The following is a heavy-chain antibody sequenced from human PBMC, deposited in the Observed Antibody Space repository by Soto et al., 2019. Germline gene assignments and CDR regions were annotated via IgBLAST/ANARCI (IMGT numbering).Heavy chain of an antibody. Sequence: EVQLVESGGGLVKPGGSLRLSCAASGFTFSSYSMNWVRQAPGKGLEWVSSISSSSSYIYYADSVKGRFTISRDNAKNSLYLKMNSMRAEDTAVYYCASVGGGSGTFDYWGQGTLVTVSS. CDR3: ASVGGGSGTFDY. D-gene: IGHD1-26*01. CDR2: ISSSSSYI. V-gene: IGHV3-21*01. J-gene: IGHJ4*02. CDR1: GFTFSSYS.